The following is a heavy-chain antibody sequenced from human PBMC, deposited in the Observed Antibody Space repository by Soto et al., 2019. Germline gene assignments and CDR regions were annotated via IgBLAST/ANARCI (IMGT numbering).Heavy chain of an antibody. D-gene: IGHD3-3*01. CDR3: ERGGVSTRTFDY. CDR2: IYPSDSDT. V-gene: IGHV5-51*03. J-gene: IGHJ4*02. CDR1: GYNFACYW. Sequence: PGESLKICCKGSGYNFACYWLAWVRQMPGKSLELMGIIYPSDSDTRYSTSFQGQVTISADKSISSAYLQWSSLRASDTAMYYCERGGVSTRTFDYWGQGTPVTVSS.